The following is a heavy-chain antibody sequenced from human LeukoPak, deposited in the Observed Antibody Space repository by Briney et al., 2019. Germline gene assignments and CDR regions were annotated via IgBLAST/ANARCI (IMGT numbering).Heavy chain of an antibody. CDR1: GCTFTSYG. V-gene: IGHV1-18*01. J-gene: IGHJ4*02. CDR2: ISAYNGNT. D-gene: IGHD3-22*01. Sequence: GASVKVSCKASGCTFTSYGISWVRQAPGQGLEWMGWISAYNGNTNYAQKLQGRVTMTTDTSTSTAYMELRSLRSDDTAVYYCARDRGFAYYYDSSGYYTLDYWGQGTLVTVSS. CDR3: ARDRGFAYYYDSSGYYTLDY.